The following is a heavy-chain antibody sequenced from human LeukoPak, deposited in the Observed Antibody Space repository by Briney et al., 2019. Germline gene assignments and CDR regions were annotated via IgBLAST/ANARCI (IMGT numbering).Heavy chain of an antibody. D-gene: IGHD6-13*01. CDR2: ISYDGSNK. Sequence: GGSLRLSCAASGFTFSSYAMHWVRQAPGKGLEWVAVISYDGSNKYYADSVKGRFTISRDNSKNSLYLQINSLRAEDTAVYYCGRLAHNAWYAIDYWGQGTLVTVSS. J-gene: IGHJ4*02. CDR1: GFTFSSYA. CDR3: GRLAHNAWYAIDY. V-gene: IGHV3-30*04.